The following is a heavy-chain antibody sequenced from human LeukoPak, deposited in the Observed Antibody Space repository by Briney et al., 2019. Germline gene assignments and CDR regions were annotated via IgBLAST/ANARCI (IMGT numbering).Heavy chain of an antibody. J-gene: IGHJ4*02. CDR3: ARDHREYSSSAGDY. CDR2: ISSSSSYI. CDR1: GFTFSSYS. V-gene: IGHV3-21*01. D-gene: IGHD6-6*01. Sequence: GGSLRLSCAASGFTFSSYSMTWVRQAPGKGLEWVSSISSSSSYIYYADSVKGRFTISRDNAKNSLYLQMNSLRAEDTAVYYCARDHREYSSSAGDYWGQGTLVTVSS.